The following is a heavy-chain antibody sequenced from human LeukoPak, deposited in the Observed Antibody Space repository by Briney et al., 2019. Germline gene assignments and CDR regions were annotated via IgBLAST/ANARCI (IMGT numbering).Heavy chain of an antibody. V-gene: IGHV4-34*01. CDR1: GGSFSGYY. J-gene: IGHJ5*02. CDR2: INHSGST. Sequence: SETLSLTCAVYGGSFSGYYWSWIRQPPGKGLEWIGEINHSGSTNYNPSLKSRVTISVDTSKNQFSLKLSSVTAADTAVYYCARQRLSWGLRFDPWGQGTLVTVSS. D-gene: IGHD3-16*01. CDR3: ARQRLSWGLRFDP.